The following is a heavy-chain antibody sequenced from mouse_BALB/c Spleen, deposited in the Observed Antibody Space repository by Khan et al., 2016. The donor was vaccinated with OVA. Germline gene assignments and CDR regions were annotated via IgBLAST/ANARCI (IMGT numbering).Heavy chain of an antibody. J-gene: IGHJ2*01. CDR2: TDPANGNT. V-gene: IGHV14-3*02. CDR1: GYNIKDIY. Sequence: VQLQQSGAELVKPAASLKLSCTASGYNIKDIYIHWVKQRPEKGLERIRRTDPANGNTKYDPKFKGKATITADTSSITAYLQLSSLTSEDTAVYYCRISTINDWGQGTTLTVSS. CDR3: RISTIND.